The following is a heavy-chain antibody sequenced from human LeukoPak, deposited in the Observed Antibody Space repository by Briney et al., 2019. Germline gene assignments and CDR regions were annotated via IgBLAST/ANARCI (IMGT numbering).Heavy chain of an antibody. CDR3: VSGFGSDYYDSSGPDAFDI. J-gene: IGHJ3*02. V-gene: IGHV3-7*01. CDR1: GFTFSSYW. D-gene: IGHD3-22*01. Sequence: GGSLRLSCAASGFTFSSYWMSWVRQAPGKGLEWVANIKQDGSEKYYVDSVKGRSTISRDNAKNSLYLQMNSLRAEDTAVYYCVSGFGSDYYDSSGPDAFDIWGQGTMVTVSS. CDR2: IKQDGSEK.